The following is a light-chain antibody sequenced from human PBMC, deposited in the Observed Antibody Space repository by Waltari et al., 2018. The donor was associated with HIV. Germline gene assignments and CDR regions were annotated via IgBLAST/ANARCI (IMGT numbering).Light chain of an antibody. CDR1: SSDVGAYNY. Sequence: QSALTQPASVSGSPGQSITISCTGTSSDVGAYNYVSWYQQHPGKAPKLLIYDVRQRPSGVSHRFSGSKSGNTASLTISGLQSEDEADYHCCSSAGGSVFVFGTGTRVNVL. J-gene: IGLJ1*01. CDR3: CSSAGGSVFV. CDR2: DVR. V-gene: IGLV2-23*02.